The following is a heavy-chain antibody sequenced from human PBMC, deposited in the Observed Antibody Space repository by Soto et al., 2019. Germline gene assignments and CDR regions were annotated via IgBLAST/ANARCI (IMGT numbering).Heavy chain of an antibody. D-gene: IGHD2-15*01. CDR1: GFTFSSYG. CDR3: AKDSRCSGGSCYSPLNY. J-gene: IGHJ4*02. CDR2: ISYDGSNK. Sequence: QVQLVESGGGVVQPGRSLRLSCAASGFTFSSYGMHWVRQAPGRGLEWVAVISYDGSNKYYADSVKGRFTISRDNSKNTLYLQKNSLRAEDTDVYYCAKDSRCSGGSCYSPLNYWGQGTLVTVSS. V-gene: IGHV3-30*18.